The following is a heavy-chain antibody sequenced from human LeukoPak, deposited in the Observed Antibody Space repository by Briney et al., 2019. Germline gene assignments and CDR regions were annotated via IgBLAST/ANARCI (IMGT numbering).Heavy chain of an antibody. Sequence: GRSLRLSCAASGFTFSNYAMHWVRQAPGKGLEWVAVISYDGSNKYADSVKGRFTISRDNSKDTLYLQMNSLRAEDTAVYYCAQEIDYWGQGTLVTVSS. CDR3: AQEIDY. V-gene: IGHV3-30*04. CDR2: ISYDGSNK. CDR1: GFTFSNYA. J-gene: IGHJ4*02.